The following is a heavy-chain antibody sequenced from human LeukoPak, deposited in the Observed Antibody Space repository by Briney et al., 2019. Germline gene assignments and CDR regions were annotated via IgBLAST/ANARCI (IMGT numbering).Heavy chain of an antibody. Sequence: SETLSLTCTVSGGSISSYYWSWIRQPPGKGLEWIGYIYYSGSTNYNPSLKSRVTISVDTSKNQFSLKLGSVTAADTAVYYCARQTGYLDPRGQGTLVTVSS. D-gene: IGHD6-13*01. CDR1: GGSISSYY. CDR3: ARQTGYLDP. V-gene: IGHV4-59*08. CDR2: IYYSGST. J-gene: IGHJ5*02.